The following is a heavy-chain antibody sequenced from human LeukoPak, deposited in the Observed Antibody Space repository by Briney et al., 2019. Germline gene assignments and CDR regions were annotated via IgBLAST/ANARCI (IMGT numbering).Heavy chain of an antibody. Sequence: PGGSLRLSCAASGFTFSSYSMTWVRQAPGKGLEWVSSISGSSDYIYYADSVKGRFTISRDNAKNSLYLQMTSLRADDTAVYHCARVESYYDSTGYSAWDYWGQGTLVTVSS. J-gene: IGHJ4*02. V-gene: IGHV3-21*01. CDR3: ARVESYYDSTGYSAWDY. CDR1: GFTFSSYS. CDR2: ISGSSDYI. D-gene: IGHD3-22*01.